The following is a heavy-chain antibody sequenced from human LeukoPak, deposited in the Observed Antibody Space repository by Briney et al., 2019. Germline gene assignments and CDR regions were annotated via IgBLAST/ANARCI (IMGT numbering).Heavy chain of an antibody. J-gene: IGHJ4*02. CDR2: ISFDGRNT. CDR1: GFTFSNYA. V-gene: IGHV3-30*04. D-gene: IGHD2-15*01. CDR3: AREAANIVVVVAATAFDY. Sequence: PGGSLRLSCAASGFTFSNYAMHWVRQAPGEGLDWVTAISFDGRNTHYANSVKGRFTISRDNSKNTLYLQMNSLRAEDTAVYYCAREAANIVVVVAATAFDYWGQGTLVTVSS.